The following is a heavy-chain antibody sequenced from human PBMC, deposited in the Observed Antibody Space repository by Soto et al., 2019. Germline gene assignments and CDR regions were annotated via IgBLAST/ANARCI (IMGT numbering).Heavy chain of an antibody. J-gene: IGHJ6*02. CDR3: ARRGVGSSWAFEYYGMDV. V-gene: IGHV3-33*01. Sequence: QVQLVESGGGVVQPGRSLRLSCAASGFTFSSYGMHWVRQAPGKGLEWVAVIWYDGSNKYYADSVKGRFTISRDNSKNTLYLQMNSLRAEDTAVYYCARRGVGSSWAFEYYGMDVWGQGTTVTVSS. CDR1: GFTFSSYG. CDR2: IWYDGSNK. D-gene: IGHD6-13*01.